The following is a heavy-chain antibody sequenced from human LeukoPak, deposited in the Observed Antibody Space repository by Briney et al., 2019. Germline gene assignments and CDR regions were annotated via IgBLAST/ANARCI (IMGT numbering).Heavy chain of an antibody. CDR1: GGSISSYY. D-gene: IGHD1-26*01. V-gene: IGHV4-4*07. CDR3: ARGQAKWELLNYAFDI. CDR2: IYTSGGT. Sequence: SETLSLTCTVCGGSISSYYWSWIRQPAGKGLECIGRIYTSGGTNYNPSLKSRVTMSVDTSKNQFSLKLSSVTAADTAVYYCARGQAKWELLNYAFDIWGQGTMVTVSS. J-gene: IGHJ3*02.